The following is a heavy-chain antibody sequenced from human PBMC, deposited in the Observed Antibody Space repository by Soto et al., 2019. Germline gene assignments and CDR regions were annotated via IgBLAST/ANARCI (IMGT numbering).Heavy chain of an antibody. D-gene: IGHD4-17*01. J-gene: IGHJ6*02. Sequence: QVQLVQSGAEVKKPGSSVKVSCKASGGSLSNYGISWVRQAPGQGLEWMGGIIPVFGTANYAQKVQGRVTIPADESTNIVYMDVTSLRSEDTAVYYCARGDATKIVVTTYYAMDVWGQGTTVTVSS. CDR2: IIPVFGTA. V-gene: IGHV1-69*12. CDR1: GGSLSNYG. CDR3: ARGDATKIVVTTYYAMDV.